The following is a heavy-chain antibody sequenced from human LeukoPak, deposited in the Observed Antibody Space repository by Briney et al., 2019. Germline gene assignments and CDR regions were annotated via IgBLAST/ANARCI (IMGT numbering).Heavy chain of an antibody. CDR1: GFTFSSYD. V-gene: IGHV3-23*01. Sequence: PGGSLRLSCAASGFTFSSYDMSWVRQAPGKVLEWVSGVSGRGGSRKYTDSVKGRFTISKDNSEKTLYLQMNSLRAEDTAVYFCARDRRMRVRGYGKTGTTALDYWGQGTLVTVSS. J-gene: IGHJ4*02. CDR2: VSGRGGSR. CDR3: ARDRRMRVRGYGKTGTTALDY. D-gene: IGHD1-7*01.